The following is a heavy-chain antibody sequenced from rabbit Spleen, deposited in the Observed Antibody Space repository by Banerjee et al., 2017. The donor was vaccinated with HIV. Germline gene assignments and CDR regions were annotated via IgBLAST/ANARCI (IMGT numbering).Heavy chain of an antibody. CDR3: ARDTGSSFSSYGMDL. CDR1: GFDFSAYTF. CDR2: IDTGSRDFT. V-gene: IGHV1S40*01. D-gene: IGHD8-1*01. Sequence: LVEYGGDLVQPGASLTLTCTASGFDFSAYTFMCWVRQAPGKGLEWIACIDTGSRDFTYYASWAKGRFTISKTSSTTVTLQMTSLTVADTATYFCARDTGSSFSSYGMDLWGPGTLVPS. J-gene: IGHJ6*01.